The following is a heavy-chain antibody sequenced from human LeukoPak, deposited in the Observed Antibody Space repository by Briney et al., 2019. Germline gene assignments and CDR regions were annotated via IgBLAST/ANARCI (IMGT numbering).Heavy chain of an antibody. Sequence: GGSLRLSCAASGFTFSSYNMNWVRQAPGKGLEWVSSISRSSSYIYYGDSVKGRFTISRDNANNSLYLQLNSLRAEDTAVYYCAKGDYYDSSGLSFFDYWGQGTLVTVSS. V-gene: IGHV3-21*01. CDR1: GFTFSSYN. D-gene: IGHD3-22*01. CDR3: AKGDYYDSSGLSFFDY. J-gene: IGHJ4*02. CDR2: ISRSSSYI.